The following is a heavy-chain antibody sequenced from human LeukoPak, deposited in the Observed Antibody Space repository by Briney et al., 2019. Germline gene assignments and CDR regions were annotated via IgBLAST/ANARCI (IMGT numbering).Heavy chain of an antibody. CDR2: IYYSGST. J-gene: IGHJ4*02. CDR1: GCSISGYY. V-gene: IGHV4-59*01. Sequence: SETLSLTCTVSGCSISGYYWSWIRQPPGKGLEWIGYIYYSGSTNYNPSLKSRITISVDTSKNQFSLKLSSVTAADTAVYYCARVVSGWVDYWGQGTLVTVSS. CDR3: ARVVSGWVDY. D-gene: IGHD6-19*01.